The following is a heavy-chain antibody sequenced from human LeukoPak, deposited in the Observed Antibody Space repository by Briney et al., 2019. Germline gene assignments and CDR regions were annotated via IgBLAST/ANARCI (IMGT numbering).Heavy chain of an antibody. V-gene: IGHV1-3*01. CDR3: ARGPRDSGSFRELYYFDY. CDR2: INAGNGNT. J-gene: IGHJ4*02. Sequence: GASVKVSCKASGYTVTSYAMHWVRQAPGQRLEWMGWINAGNGNTKYSQKFQGRVTITRDTSASTAYMELSSLRSEDTAVYYCARGPRDSGSFRELYYFDYWGQGTLVTVSS. CDR1: GYTVTSYA. D-gene: IGHD1-26*01.